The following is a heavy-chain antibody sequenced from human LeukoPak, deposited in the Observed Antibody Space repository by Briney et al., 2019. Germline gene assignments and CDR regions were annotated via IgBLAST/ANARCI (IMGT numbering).Heavy chain of an antibody. CDR3: ARLGSYHDF. Sequence: SETLSLTCTVSGASISNYYWSWIRQTPEKGLEWMGHIHSSGGSSYYPSLKSRLTLSIDTSRNRLSLKLSSVTAADTAVYFCARLGSYHDFWGQGALVTVSS. CDR1: GASISNYY. V-gene: IGHV4-4*09. CDR2: IHSSGGS. J-gene: IGHJ4*02. D-gene: IGHD1-26*01.